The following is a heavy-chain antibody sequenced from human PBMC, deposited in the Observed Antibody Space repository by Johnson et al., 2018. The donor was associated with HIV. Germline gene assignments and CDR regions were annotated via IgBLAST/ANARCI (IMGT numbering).Heavy chain of an antibody. CDR1: GFTFSTHA. CDR2: INWNGGST. CDR3: TTEGVVTAGLSGFDI. Sequence: VQLVESGGGLVQPGGSLRLSCAASGFTFSTHAMHWVRQAPGKGLEWVSGINWNGGSTSYADPVQGRVTISRANAKNSRYLQMNSLKTEDTAVYYCTTEGVVTAGLSGFDIWGQGTMVTVSS. V-gene: IGHV3-20*04. D-gene: IGHD2-21*02. J-gene: IGHJ3*02.